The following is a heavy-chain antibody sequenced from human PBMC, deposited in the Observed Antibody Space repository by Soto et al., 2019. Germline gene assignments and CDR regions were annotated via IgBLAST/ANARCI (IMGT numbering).Heavy chain of an antibody. J-gene: IGHJ4*02. CDR3: ARSVAVPGAHIDY. D-gene: IGHD6-19*01. V-gene: IGHV4-59*01. Sequence: LVTLSLTCSVSGGSISGSYWSWIRQSPGKGLEWLGYVYYTGSTNYSPSLRSRVSISVDTSKNEFSLRLSSVTAADTAVYFCARSVAVPGAHIDYWGQGTQVTVSS. CDR1: GGSISGSY. CDR2: VYYTGST.